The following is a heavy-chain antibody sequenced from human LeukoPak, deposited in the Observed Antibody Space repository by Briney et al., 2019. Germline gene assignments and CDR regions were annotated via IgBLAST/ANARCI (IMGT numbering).Heavy chain of an antibody. CDR1: GFTFSDYY. CDR2: ISSSGSTI. CDR3: ARSSYDILTGYYV. V-gene: IGHV3-11*04. J-gene: IGHJ4*02. Sequence: GGSLRLSCAASGFTFSDYYMSWIRQAPGKGLEWVSYISSSGSTIFYADSVKGRFTISRDNAKNSLYLQMNSLRAEDTAVYYCARSSYDILTGYYVWGQGTLVTVSS. D-gene: IGHD3-9*01.